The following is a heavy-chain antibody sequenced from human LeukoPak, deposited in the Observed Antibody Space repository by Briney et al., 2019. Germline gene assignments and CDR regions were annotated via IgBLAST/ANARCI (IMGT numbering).Heavy chain of an antibody. D-gene: IGHD6-19*01. CDR2: IYYSGST. V-gene: IGHV4-59*02. CDR1: GGSVSSYY. J-gene: IGHJ5*02. CDR3: ARGGSGWPPGNWFDP. Sequence: SETLSLTCTVSGGSVSSYYWSWIRQPPGKGLEWIGYIYYSGSTNYNPSLKSRVTISVDTSKNQFSLQLNSVTPEDTAVYYCARGGSGWPPGNWFDPWGQGTLVTVSS.